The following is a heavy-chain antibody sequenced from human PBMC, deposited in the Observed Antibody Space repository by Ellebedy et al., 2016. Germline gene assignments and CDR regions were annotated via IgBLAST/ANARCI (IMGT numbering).Heavy chain of an antibody. V-gene: IGHV3-7*01. CDR3: ASSGIAVAGTPYFDY. CDR1: GFTFSSYW. J-gene: IGHJ4*02. D-gene: IGHD6-19*01. CDR2: IKQDGSEK. Sequence: GESLKISXAASGFTFSSYWMSWVRQAPGKGLEWVANIKQDGSEKYYVDSVKGRFTISRDNAKNSLYLQMNSLRAEDTAVYYCASSGIAVAGTPYFDYWGQGTLVTVSS.